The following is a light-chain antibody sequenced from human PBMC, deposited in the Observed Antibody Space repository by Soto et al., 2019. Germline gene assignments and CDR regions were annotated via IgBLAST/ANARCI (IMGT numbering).Light chain of an antibody. J-gene: IGLJ1*01. Sequence: QSVLTQPPSVSEAPRQRGTISCSGSSSNIGNNAVNWYQQLPGKAPKLLIYYDDLLPSGVSDRFSGSKSGTSASLAISGLQSEDEADYYCAAWDDSLNGQVFGTGTKVTVL. CDR1: SSNIGNNA. CDR3: AAWDDSLNGQV. CDR2: YDD. V-gene: IGLV1-36*01.